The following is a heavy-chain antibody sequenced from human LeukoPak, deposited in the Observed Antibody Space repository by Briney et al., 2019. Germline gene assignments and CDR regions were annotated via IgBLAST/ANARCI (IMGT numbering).Heavy chain of an antibody. V-gene: IGHV3-7*01. CDR3: ARDWGHYDH. Sequence: GGSLRLSCAASGFSFSTYWMSWGRQAPGKGLEWVANIKQDGSEIYYVDSVKVRFTISRDNAKNSLYLQMNSLRAEDTAVYYCARDWGHYDHWGQGARVTVSS. CDR1: GFSFSTYW. D-gene: IGHD7-27*01. CDR2: IKQDGSEI. J-gene: IGHJ4*02.